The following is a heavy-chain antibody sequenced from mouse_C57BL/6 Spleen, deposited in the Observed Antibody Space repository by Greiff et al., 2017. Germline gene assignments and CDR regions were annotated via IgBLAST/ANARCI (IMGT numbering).Heavy chain of an antibody. CDR1: GYSITSGYD. CDR2: ISYSGST. J-gene: IGHJ3*01. Sequence: EVKVVESGPGMVKPSQSLSLTCTVTGYSITSGYDWHWIRHFPGNKLEWMGYISYSGSTNYNPSLKSRISITHDTSKNHFFLKLNSVTTEDTATYYCARRPYDYGGFAYWGQGTLVTVSA. CDR3: ARRPYDYGGFAY. D-gene: IGHD2-4*01. V-gene: IGHV3-1*01.